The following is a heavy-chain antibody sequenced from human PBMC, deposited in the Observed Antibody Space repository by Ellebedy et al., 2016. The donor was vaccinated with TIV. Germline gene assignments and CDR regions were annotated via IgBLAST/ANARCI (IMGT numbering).Heavy chain of an antibody. CDR2: IQSYTDDGTT. CDR3: NTASVAGKGMNLDY. J-gene: IGHJ4*02. Sequence: GESLKISCAASGFTFTNAWMSWVRPSPGKGLEWIGRIQSYTDDGTTDYAAPVKGRFTISRDDSRNILYLQMNSLKTEDTAGYDCNTASVAGKGMNLDYWGEGTLVTVSS. V-gene: IGHV3-15*01. D-gene: IGHD6-19*01. CDR1: GFTFTNAW.